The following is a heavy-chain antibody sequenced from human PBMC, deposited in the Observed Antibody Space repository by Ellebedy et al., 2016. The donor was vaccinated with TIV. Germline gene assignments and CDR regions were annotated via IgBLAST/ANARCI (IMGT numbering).Heavy chain of an antibody. CDR1: GGSXLSSTXX. CDR2: IYYSGST. CDR3: ARNPVGVDY. V-gene: IGHV4-39*01. Sequence: MPGGSLRLSFTVPGGSXLSSTXXWVSXLQPPGKGLEWIGSIYYSGSTYYNPSLKSRVTISVDTSKNQFSLKLSSVTGADTGVDDCARNPVGVDYWGQGTLVTVSS. J-gene: IGHJ4*02. D-gene: IGHD2-15*01.